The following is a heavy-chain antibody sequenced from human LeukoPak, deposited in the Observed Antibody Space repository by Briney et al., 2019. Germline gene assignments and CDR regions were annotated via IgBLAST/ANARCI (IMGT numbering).Heavy chain of an antibody. Sequence: GGSLRLSCAASGFTFSSYSMNWVRQAPGKGLEWVSAISGSGGSTYYADSVKGRFTISRDNSKNTLYLQMNSLRAEDTAVYYCAKDPTRPIAVAGTFDYWGQGTLVTVSS. D-gene: IGHD6-19*01. V-gene: IGHV3-23*01. CDR3: AKDPTRPIAVAGTFDY. CDR1: GFTFSSYS. J-gene: IGHJ4*02. CDR2: ISGSGGST.